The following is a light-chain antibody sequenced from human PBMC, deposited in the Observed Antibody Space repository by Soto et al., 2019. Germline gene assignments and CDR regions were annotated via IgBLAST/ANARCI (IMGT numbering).Light chain of an antibody. CDR1: QTVGSSF. J-gene: IGKJ4*01. CDR3: QQYGRSLT. Sequence: EIVLTQSPGTLSLSPGERATLSCRASQTVGSSFLAWYQQKPGQAPRLLIYGASSRATGIPDRFSGSGSGADFTLTISRLEPEDFAVYYCQQYGRSLTFDGGTKVEIK. V-gene: IGKV3-20*01. CDR2: GAS.